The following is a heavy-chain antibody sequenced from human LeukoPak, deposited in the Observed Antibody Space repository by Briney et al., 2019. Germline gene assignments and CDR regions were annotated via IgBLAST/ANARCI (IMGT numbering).Heavy chain of an antibody. CDR2: IKSKTDGGTT. V-gene: IGHV3-15*01. CDR3: TTGGPYCGGDCYSSPFDY. Sequence: GGSLRLSCAASGFTFSNAWMSWVRQAPGKGLEWVGRIKSKTDGGTTDYAAPVKGRFTISRDDSKNTLYLQMNSLKTEDTAVYYCTTGGPYCGGDCYSSPFDYWGQGTLVTVSS. J-gene: IGHJ4*02. CDR1: GFTFSNAW. D-gene: IGHD2-21*02.